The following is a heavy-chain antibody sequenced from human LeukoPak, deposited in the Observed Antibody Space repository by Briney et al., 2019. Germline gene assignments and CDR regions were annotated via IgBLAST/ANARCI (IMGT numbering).Heavy chain of an antibody. J-gene: IGHJ5*02. V-gene: IGHV4-59*12. CDR3: ARGAYDILTGYFHP. CDR2: IYYSGSA. Sequence: PSETLSLTCTVSGGSISSYYWSWIRQPPGKGLEWIGYIYYSGSANYNPSLKSRVTMSVDTSKNQFSLKLSSVTAADTAVYYCARGAYDILTGYFHPWGQGTLVTVSS. D-gene: IGHD3-9*01. CDR1: GGSISSYY.